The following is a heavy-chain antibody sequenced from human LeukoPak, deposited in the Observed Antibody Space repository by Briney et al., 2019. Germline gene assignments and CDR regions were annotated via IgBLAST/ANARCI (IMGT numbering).Heavy chain of an antibody. Sequence: SETLSLTCTVSGGSISSGDYYWSWIRQPPGKGLEWIGYIYYSGSTYYNPSLKSRVTISVDKSKNQFSLKLSSVTAADTAVYYCARIRYFDWLLYGWFDPWGQGTLVTVSS. D-gene: IGHD3-9*01. CDR3: ARIRYFDWLLYGWFDP. CDR2: IYYSGST. CDR1: GGSISSGDYY. J-gene: IGHJ5*02. V-gene: IGHV4-30-4*01.